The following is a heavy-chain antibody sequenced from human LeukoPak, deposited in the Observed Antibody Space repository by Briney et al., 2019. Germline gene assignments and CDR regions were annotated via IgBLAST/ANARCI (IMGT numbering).Heavy chain of an antibody. V-gene: IGHV3-7*04. D-gene: IGHD6-25*01. Sequence: GGSLRLSCAASGFTFSSYWMSWVRQAPGKGLEWVANIKQDGSEKYYVDSVKGRFTIFRDNAKNSLYLQLNSLRGDDTAVYHCVRGSGWFDPLGQGTLVTVSS. CDR2: IKQDGSEK. CDR1: GFTFSSYW. CDR3: VRGSGWFDP. J-gene: IGHJ5*02.